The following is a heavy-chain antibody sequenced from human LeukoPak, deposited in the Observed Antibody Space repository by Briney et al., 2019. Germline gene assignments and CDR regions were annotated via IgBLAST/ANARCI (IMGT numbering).Heavy chain of an antibody. Sequence: ASVKVSCKASGYTFTGYYMHWVRQAPGQGLERMGIINPSGGSTNYAQKFQGRVTMTRDTSTSTVYMELNSLRSEDTAVYYCARDLSSSWFFDYWGQGTLVTVSS. D-gene: IGHD6-13*01. CDR2: INPSGGST. CDR1: GYTFTGYY. V-gene: IGHV1-46*01. CDR3: ARDLSSSWFFDY. J-gene: IGHJ4*02.